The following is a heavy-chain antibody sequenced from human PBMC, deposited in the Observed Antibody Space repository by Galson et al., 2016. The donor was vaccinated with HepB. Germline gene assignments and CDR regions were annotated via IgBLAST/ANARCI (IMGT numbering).Heavy chain of an antibody. J-gene: IGHJ3*02. CDR1: QFTFSDFG. D-gene: IGHD3-9*01. CDR3: VRGSSYMTGCLRTCYI. Sequence: SLRLSCAASQFTFSDFGMHWVRQAPGKGLEWVAVIWYDGSGKYYADSVKGRFTISRDNSKNMLYLEMSSLRVEDTAIYHCVRGSSYMTGCLRTCYIWCQGTKVTVS. V-gene: IGHV3-33*01. CDR2: IWYDGSGK.